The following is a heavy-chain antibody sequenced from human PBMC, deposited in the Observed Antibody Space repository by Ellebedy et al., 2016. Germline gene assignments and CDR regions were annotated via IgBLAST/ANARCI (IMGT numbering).Heavy chain of an antibody. D-gene: IGHD3-16*01. V-gene: IGHV4-61*02. CDR1: GDSINRGAYY. Sequence: LRLXXTVSGDSINRGAYYWSWIRQPAGKGLEWIGRISTSGSTIYNPSLNSRVTMSVDTSKNHFSLELNSVTAADTAVYYCATLTVPGGSDYWGQGTLVTVSS. J-gene: IGHJ4*02. CDR3: ATLTVPGGSDY. CDR2: ISTSGST.